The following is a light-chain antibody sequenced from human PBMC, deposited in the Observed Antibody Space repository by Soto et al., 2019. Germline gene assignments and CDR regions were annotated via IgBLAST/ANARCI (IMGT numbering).Light chain of an antibody. CDR2: GVS. CDR3: QQYSKWPIT. V-gene: IGKV3-15*01. J-gene: IGKJ5*01. CDR1: RILNSN. Sequence: EMLMTQSPAILSVSPWEIATLSCGTSRILNSNYLAWYQQHPGQPPRLLIYGVSTRATGIPARFSGSGSGTEFSLTISSLQSDDFAVYYCQQYSKWPITFGQGTRLEI.